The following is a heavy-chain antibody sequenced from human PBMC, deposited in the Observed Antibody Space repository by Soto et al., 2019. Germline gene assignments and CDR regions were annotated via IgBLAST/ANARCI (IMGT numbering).Heavy chain of an antibody. J-gene: IGHJ4*02. D-gene: IGHD6-19*01. CDR1: GGSISSGDYY. CDR3: ARVAVVYGDS. CDR2: IYYSGRT. Sequence: QVQLQESGPGLGKPSQTLSLTCTVSGGSISSGDYYWSWIRQPPGKGLEWIGYIYYSGRTYYNPSLKIRVTISVDSSKNQFSLKLSSVTAADTAAYYCARVAVVYGDSWGQGTLVTVSS. V-gene: IGHV4-30-4*01.